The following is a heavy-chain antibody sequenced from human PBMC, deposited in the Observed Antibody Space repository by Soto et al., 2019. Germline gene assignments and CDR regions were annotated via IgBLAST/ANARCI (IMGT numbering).Heavy chain of an antibody. V-gene: IGHV3-30-3*01. CDR2: ISYDGSNK. J-gene: IGHJ4*02. Sequence: QVQLVESGGGVVQPGRSLRLSCAASGFTFSSYAMHWVRQAPGKGLEWVAVISYDGSNKYYADSVKGRFTISRDNSKNTLYLQMNSLRAEDTAVYYCARVPITGTTYGGFDYWGQGTLVTVSS. CDR3: ARVPITGTTYGGFDY. CDR1: GFTFSSYA. D-gene: IGHD1-7*01.